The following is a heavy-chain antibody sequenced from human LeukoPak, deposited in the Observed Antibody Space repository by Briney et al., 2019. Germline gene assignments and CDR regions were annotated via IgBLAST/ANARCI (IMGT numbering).Heavy chain of an antibody. CDR1: GGTFSSYA. J-gene: IGHJ4*02. V-gene: IGHV1-69*04. Sequence: ASVKVSCKASGGTFSSYAISWVRQAPGQGLEWMGRIIPILGIANYAQKFQGRVTITADKSTSTAYMELSSLRSEDTAVYYCARDPGSGYYGGIEGIDYWGQGTLVTVSS. CDR2: IIPILGIA. CDR3: ARDPGSGYYGGIEGIDY. D-gene: IGHD3-22*01.